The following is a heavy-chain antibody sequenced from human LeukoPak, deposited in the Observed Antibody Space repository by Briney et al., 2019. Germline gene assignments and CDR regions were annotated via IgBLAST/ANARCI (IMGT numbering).Heavy chain of an antibody. CDR1: GGTFSSYA. V-gene: IGHV1-69*04. CDR3: ARGHDYGGNDDAFDI. D-gene: IGHD4-17*01. Sequence: GASVKVSCKASGGTFSSYAISWVRQAPGQGLEWMGRIIPILGIANYAQKFQGRVTITADKSTSTAYMELSSLRSEDTAVYYCARGHDYGGNDDAFDIWGQGTMVTVSS. CDR2: IIPILGIA. J-gene: IGHJ3*02.